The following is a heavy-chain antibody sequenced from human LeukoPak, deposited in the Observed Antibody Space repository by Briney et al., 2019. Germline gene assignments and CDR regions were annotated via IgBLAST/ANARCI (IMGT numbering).Heavy chain of an antibody. CDR2: ISSSGSTI. CDR1: GFTFSDYY. CDR3: ARDGPGWGYSYGSLGFDY. V-gene: IGHV3-11*01. J-gene: IGHJ4*02. D-gene: IGHD5-18*01. Sequence: GGSLRLSCAAPGFTFSDYYMSWIRQAPGKGLEWVSYISSSGSTIYYADSVKGRFTISRDSAKNSLYLQMNSLRAEDTAVYYCARDGPGWGYSYGSLGFDYWGQGTLVTVSS.